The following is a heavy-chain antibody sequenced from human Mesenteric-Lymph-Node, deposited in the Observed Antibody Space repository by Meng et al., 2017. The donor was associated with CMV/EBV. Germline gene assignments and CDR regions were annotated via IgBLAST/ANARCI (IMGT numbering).Heavy chain of an antibody. D-gene: IGHD4-17*01. CDR2: IKQDGSEK. J-gene: IGHJ4*02. CDR1: GFNFRTYW. V-gene: IGHV3-7*01. Sequence: GESLKISCAASGFNFRTYWMSWVRQAPGKGLEWVANIKQDGSEKYYVDSVEGRFTISRDNAKNTMYLQMNSLRVEDTAVYYCARDPYGARGGFWGQGTLVTVSS. CDR3: ARDPYGARGGF.